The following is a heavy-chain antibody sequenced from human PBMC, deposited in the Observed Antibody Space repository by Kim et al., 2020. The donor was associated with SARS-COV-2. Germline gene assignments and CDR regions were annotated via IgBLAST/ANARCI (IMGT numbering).Heavy chain of an antibody. J-gene: IGHJ5*02. CDR2: IIPILGIA. Sequence: SVKVSCKASGGTFSSYAISWVRQAPGQGLEWMGRIIPILGIANYAQKFQGRVTITADKSTSTAYMELSSLRSEDTAVYYCARDLLLAAAGEEGWFDPWGQGTLVTVSS. CDR1: GGTFSSYA. V-gene: IGHV1-69*04. CDR3: ARDLLLAAAGEEGWFDP. D-gene: IGHD6-13*01.